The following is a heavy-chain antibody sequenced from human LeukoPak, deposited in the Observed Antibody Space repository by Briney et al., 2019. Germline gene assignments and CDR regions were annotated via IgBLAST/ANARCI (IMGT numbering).Heavy chain of an antibody. CDR2: IYYSGST. V-gene: IGHV4-59*08. CDR3: ARTKAVAAYFDY. CDR1: GGSISSYY. D-gene: IGHD6-19*01. Sequence: SETLSLTCTVSGGSISSYYWSWIRQPPGKGLEWIGYIYYSGSTNYNPSLKSRVTISVDTSKNQFSLKLSSVTAADTAVYYCARTKAVAAYFDYWGQGTLVTVSS. J-gene: IGHJ4*02.